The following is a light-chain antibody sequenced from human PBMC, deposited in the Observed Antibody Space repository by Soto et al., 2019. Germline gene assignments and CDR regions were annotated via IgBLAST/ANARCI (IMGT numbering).Light chain of an antibody. V-gene: IGKV1-5*03. CDR3: QPYDSYSVT. CDR1: QSVSNW. CDR2: QAS. J-gene: IGKJ2*01. Sequence: DIQMTQSPSTLSASIGDRVTISCRASQSVSNWLAWYQQKPGKAPKLLIYQASTLNSGVPSRFSGSGSGTEFTLTISVLQPDDFATYYCQPYDSYSVTFGQGTKLEIK.